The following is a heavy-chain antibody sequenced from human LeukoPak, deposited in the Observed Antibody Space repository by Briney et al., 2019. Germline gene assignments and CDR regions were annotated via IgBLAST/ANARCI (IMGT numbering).Heavy chain of an antibody. Sequence: GGSLRLSCAASGFTVSSNYMSWVRQAPGEGLEWVSVIYSGGSTYYADSVKGRFTISRDNSKNTLYLQMNSLRAEDTAVYYCAREDSYGSFDYWGQGTLVTVSS. CDR2: IYSGGST. CDR1: GFTVSSNY. D-gene: IGHD5-18*01. CDR3: AREDSYGSFDY. J-gene: IGHJ4*02. V-gene: IGHV3-53*01.